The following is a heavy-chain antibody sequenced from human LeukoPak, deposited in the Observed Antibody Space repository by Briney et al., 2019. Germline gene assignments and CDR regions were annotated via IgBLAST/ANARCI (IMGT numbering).Heavy chain of an antibody. Sequence: PGGSLRLSCAASGFTFGSYAMSWVRQAPGKGLEWVSAISGSGGSTYYADSVKGRFTISRDNSKNTLYLQMNSLRAEDTAVYYCAKDRGPLGGTTEDYWGQGTLVTVSS. J-gene: IGHJ4*02. CDR1: GFTFGSYA. D-gene: IGHD1-7*01. CDR2: ISGSGGST. CDR3: AKDRGPLGGTTEDY. V-gene: IGHV3-23*01.